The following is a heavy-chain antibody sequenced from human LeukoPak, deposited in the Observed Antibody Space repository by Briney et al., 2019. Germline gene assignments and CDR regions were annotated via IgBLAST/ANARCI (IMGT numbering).Heavy chain of an antibody. J-gene: IGHJ6*03. CDR1: GFTFSSYS. CDR2: ISSSSSDI. D-gene: IGHD2-2*01. CDR3: ARLADEVTLGYCSSTSCYGGYYYMDV. Sequence: KPGGSLRLSCAASGFTFSSYSMNWVRQAPGKGLEWVSSISSSSSDIYYVESVKGRFTISRDNAKNSLYLQMNSLRAEDTAVYSCARLADEVTLGYCSSTSCYGGYYYMDVWGKGTTVTVSS. V-gene: IGHV3-21*01.